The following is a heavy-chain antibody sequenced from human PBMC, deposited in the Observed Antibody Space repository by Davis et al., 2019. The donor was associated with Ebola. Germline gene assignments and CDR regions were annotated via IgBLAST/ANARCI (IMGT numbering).Heavy chain of an antibody. D-gene: IGHD2-21*02. CDR3: ARCVWGDCNY. CDR1: GGSISSDY. CDR2: IYSSERT. V-gene: IGHV4-59*01. J-gene: IGHJ4*02. Sequence: SETLSLTCTVSGGSISSDYWSWIRQPPGKGLEWIGYIYSSERTNYNPSLKSRVTISVDTSMNQFSLKLTSVTAADTAMYYCARCVWGDCNYWGRGTLVTVSS.